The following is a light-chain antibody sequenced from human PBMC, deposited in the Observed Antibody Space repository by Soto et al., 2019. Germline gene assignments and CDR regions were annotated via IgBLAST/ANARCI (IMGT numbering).Light chain of an antibody. J-gene: IGLJ3*02. V-gene: IGLV2-23*01. CDR3: CSLTNGATWV. CDR1: NSDVGSHNF. CDR2: EAS. Sequence: QSVLTQPASVSGSXGQSXXISCTGTNSDVGSHNFVSWYQQYPGKAPKLLIYEASKRPSGLSNRFSGSKSGNTASLTISGLQAEDEADYYCCSLTNGATWVFGGGTKLTVL.